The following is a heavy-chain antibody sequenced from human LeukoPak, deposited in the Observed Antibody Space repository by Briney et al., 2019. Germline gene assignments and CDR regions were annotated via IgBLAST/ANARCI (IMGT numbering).Heavy chain of an antibody. CDR1: GFTFSSYG. D-gene: IGHD2-15*01. J-gene: IGHJ6*03. Sequence: GGSLRLSCAASGFTFSSYGMHWVRQAPSKGLEWVAFLRYDGSNKYYADSVKGRFTISRDNSKNTLYLQMNSLRAEDTAVYYCAIPPRVVFPLYYMDVWGKGTTVTVSS. CDR3: AIPPRVVFPLYYMDV. V-gene: IGHV3-30*02. CDR2: LRYDGSNK.